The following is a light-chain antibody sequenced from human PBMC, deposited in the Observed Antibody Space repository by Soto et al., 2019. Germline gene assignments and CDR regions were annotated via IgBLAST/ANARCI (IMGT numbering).Light chain of an antibody. CDR1: SGSVSTSYY. J-gene: IGLJ3*02. Sequence: QTVVTQEPSFSVSPGRTVTLTCGLSSGSVSTSYYPSWYQQTPGQAPRTLIYSTNTRSSGVPDRFSGSSLGNKADLTIKWDQANDEADYYRALYMGSGNWVFGGGTKLTVL. CDR2: STN. CDR3: ALYMGSGNWV. V-gene: IGLV8-61*01.